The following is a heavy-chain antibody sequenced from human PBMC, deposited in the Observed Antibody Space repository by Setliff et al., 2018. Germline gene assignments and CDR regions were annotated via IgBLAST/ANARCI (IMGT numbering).Heavy chain of an antibody. CDR2: IKQDGSEK. Sequence: GGSLRLSCAASGFTLSYYWMTWVRQAPGKGLEWVANIKQDGSEKYYVDSVKGRFTISRDNAKNSLYLQMNSLRAEDTAVYYCARAHRYFSDTTGYFYDQGRSAFDVWGRGTMVTVSS. J-gene: IGHJ3*01. CDR1: GFTLSYYW. V-gene: IGHV3-7*03. D-gene: IGHD3-22*01. CDR3: ARAHRYFSDTTGYFYDQGRSAFDV.